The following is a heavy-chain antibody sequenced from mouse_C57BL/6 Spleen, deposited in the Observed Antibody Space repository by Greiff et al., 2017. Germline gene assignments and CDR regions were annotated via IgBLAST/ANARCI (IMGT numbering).Heavy chain of an antibody. V-gene: IGHV1-42*01. D-gene: IGHD1-1*01. CDR3: ARSDYGSYYFDY. J-gene: IGHJ2*01. Sequence: VQLQQSGPELVRPGASVKISCKASGYSFTGYYMNWVKQSPEKSLEWIGEINPGTGGTTYNKKFKAKATLTVDKSSSTAYMQLKSLTSEDSAVYYYARSDYGSYYFDYWGQGTTLTVSS. CDR1: GYSFTGYY. CDR2: INPGTGGT.